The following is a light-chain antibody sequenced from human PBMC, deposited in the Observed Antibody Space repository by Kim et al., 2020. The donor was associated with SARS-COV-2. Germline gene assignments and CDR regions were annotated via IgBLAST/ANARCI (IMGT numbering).Light chain of an antibody. CDR3: QVWDSSSDHHVV. CDR1: NIGGKS. Sequence: YELTQPPSVSVAPGKTARITCGGNNIGGKSVHWYQQKPGQAPVLVIYYDTDRPSGIPERFSGSNSGNTATLTISRVEAGDEADYYCQVWDSSSDHHVVFGGGTQLTVL. V-gene: IGLV3-21*04. J-gene: IGLJ2*01. CDR2: YDT.